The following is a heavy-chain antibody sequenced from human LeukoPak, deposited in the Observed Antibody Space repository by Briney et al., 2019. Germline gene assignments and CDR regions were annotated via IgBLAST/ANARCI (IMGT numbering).Heavy chain of an antibody. CDR3: ARGKVVTMVRGVIVTYFDY. CDR2: IIPSDGST. Sequence: ASVKVSCKASGYSFTRYFIHWVRQAPGQGLEWMGIIIPSDGSTSYAQKFQGRVTMTRDTSTSTVYMELSSLRSEDTAVYYCARGKVVTMVRGVIVTYFDYWGQGTLVTVSS. CDR1: GYSFTRYF. J-gene: IGHJ4*02. D-gene: IGHD3-10*01. V-gene: IGHV1-46*01.